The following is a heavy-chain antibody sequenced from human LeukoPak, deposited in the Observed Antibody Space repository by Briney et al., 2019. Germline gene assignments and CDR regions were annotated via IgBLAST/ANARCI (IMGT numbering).Heavy chain of an antibody. CDR1: GVTFSSYT. CDR2: ISSSSNYI. J-gene: IGHJ4*02. D-gene: IGHD1-26*01. V-gene: IGHV3-21*01. Sequence: GGSLRLSCAASGVTFSSYTMNWVRQAPGKGLEWVSSISSSSNYIYHADSVKGRFTISRDNAKNSLYLQMSSLRAEDTAVYYCARDAPLPDFWGQGTLVTVSS. CDR3: ARDAPLPDF.